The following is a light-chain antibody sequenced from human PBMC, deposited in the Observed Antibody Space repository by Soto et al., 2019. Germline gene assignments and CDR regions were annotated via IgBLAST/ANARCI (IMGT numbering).Light chain of an antibody. V-gene: IGKV1D-8*03. CDR3: QQVNGYPFT. CDR1: QGISSY. Sequence: VILIAPSPSLLLSXXXEXXTXRXRMSQGISSYLAWYQQKPGMAPKLLIYAASTLHSGVPSRFSGSGSATDFTLTISGLQPEDFATYSCQQVNGYPFTFGGGTKVDIK. CDR2: AAS. J-gene: IGKJ4*01.